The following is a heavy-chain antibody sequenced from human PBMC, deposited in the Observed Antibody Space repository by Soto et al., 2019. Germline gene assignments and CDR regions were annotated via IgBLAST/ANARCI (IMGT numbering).Heavy chain of an antibody. Sequence: PSETLSLTCTVSGGSISSGGYYWSWIRQHPGKGLEWIGYIYYSGSTYYNPSLKSRVTISVDTSKNQFSLKLSSVTAADTAVYYCARGITIFGVVIRNWFDPWGQGTLVTVSS. J-gene: IGHJ5*02. CDR2: IYYSGST. D-gene: IGHD3-3*01. V-gene: IGHV4-31*03. CDR1: GGSISSGGYY. CDR3: ARGITIFGVVIRNWFDP.